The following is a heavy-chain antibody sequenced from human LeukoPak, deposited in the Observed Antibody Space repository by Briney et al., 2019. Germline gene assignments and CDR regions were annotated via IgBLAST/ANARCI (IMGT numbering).Heavy chain of an antibody. Sequence: ASVKVSCKASGYTFTSYDINWVRQAAGQRLEWMGWMNPNSGNTGHAQKFQGRVTMTRNTSISTAYMELSSLRSEDTAVYYCARVTSGWSNSYYYYYMDVWGKGTTVTVSS. CDR1: GYTFTSYD. CDR3: ARVTSGWSNSYYYYYMDV. J-gene: IGHJ6*03. CDR2: MNPNSGNT. D-gene: IGHD6-19*01. V-gene: IGHV1-8*01.